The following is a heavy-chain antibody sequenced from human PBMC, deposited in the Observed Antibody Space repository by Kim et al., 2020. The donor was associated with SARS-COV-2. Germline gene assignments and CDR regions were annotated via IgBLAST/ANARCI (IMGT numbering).Heavy chain of an antibody. CDR3: ARGRQRAYYDILTGYCMD. CDR1: GGSFSGYY. J-gene: IGHJ6*01. Sequence: SETLSLTCAVYGGSFSGYYWSWIRQPPGKGLEWIGEINHSGSTNYNPSLKSRVTISVDTSKNQFSLKLSYVTAADTAAYYCARGRQRAYYDILTGYCMD. V-gene: IGHV4-34*01. D-gene: IGHD3-9*01. CDR2: INHSGST.